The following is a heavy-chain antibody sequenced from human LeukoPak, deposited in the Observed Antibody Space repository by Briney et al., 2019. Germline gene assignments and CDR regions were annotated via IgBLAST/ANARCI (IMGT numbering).Heavy chain of an antibody. D-gene: IGHD2-21*02. CDR3: ARDRPLYCGGDCPSFDY. J-gene: IGHJ4*02. CDR2: IYYSGST. CDR1: GGSISSYY. Sequence: SETLSLTCTVSGGSISSYYWSWIRQPPGKGLEWIGYIYYSGSTNYNPSLKSRVTVSVDTSKNQFSLKLSSVTAADTAVYYCARDRPLYCGGDCPSFDYWGQGTLVTVSS. V-gene: IGHV4-59*01.